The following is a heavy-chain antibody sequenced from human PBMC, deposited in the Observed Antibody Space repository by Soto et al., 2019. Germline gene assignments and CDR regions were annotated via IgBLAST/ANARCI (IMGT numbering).Heavy chain of an antibody. CDR2: MNPNSGNT. CDR1: RYTFTSYD. Sequence: QVQLVQSGAEVKKPGASVKVSCKASRYTFTSYDINWVRQATGQGLEWMGWMNPNSGNTGYAQKFQGRVTMTRNTSISTAYMELSSLRSEDTAVYYCARGRNMTTNYYYYYYMDVRGKGTTVTVSS. CDR3: ARGRNMTTNYYYYYYMDV. V-gene: IGHV1-8*01. D-gene: IGHD4-4*01. J-gene: IGHJ6*03.